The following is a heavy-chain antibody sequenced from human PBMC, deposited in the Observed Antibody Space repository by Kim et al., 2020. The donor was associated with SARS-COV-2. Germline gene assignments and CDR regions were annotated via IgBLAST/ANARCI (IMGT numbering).Heavy chain of an antibody. CDR1: GFTFSSYW. Sequence: GGSLRLSCAASGFTFSSYWMHLVRQSPFQFLEWVSLINRDGCSTCYADSVKGRFTISRDNAKNTLYLQMNSLRAEDTAVYYCAREWPAASYYYYGMDVWGQGTTVTLSS. CDR2: INRDGCST. J-gene: IGHJ6*02. V-gene: IGHV3-74*01. CDR3: AREWPAASYYYYGMDV. D-gene: IGHD2-2*01.